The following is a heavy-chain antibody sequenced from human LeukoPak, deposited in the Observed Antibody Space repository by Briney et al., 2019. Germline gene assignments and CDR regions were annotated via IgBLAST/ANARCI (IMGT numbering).Heavy chain of an antibody. Sequence: PSETLSLTCTVSGGSISSYYWGWIRQPPGEGLEWIGYIYLYNSVSTNYNPSLKSRVTISVDTSKNQFSLKLTSVTAADTAVYYCARVVNWGSGPFDYWGQGTLVTVSS. V-gene: IGHV4-59*01. J-gene: IGHJ4*02. CDR2: IYLYNSVST. D-gene: IGHD7-27*01. CDR3: ARVVNWGSGPFDY. CDR1: GGSISSYY.